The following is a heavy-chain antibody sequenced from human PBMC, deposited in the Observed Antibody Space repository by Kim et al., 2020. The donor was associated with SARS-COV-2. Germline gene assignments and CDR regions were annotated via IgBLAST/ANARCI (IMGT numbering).Heavy chain of an antibody. J-gene: IGHJ4*02. D-gene: IGHD4-17*01. Sequence: SETLSLTCAVYGGSFSGYYWSWIRQPPGKGLEWIGEINHSGSTNYNPSLKSRVTISVDTSKNQFSLKLSSVTAADTAVYYCARGRKVPQVRLYGDYGGYFDYWGQGTLVTVSS. V-gene: IGHV4-34*01. CDR3: ARGRKVPQVRLYGDYGGYFDY. CDR1: GGSFSGYY. CDR2: INHSGST.